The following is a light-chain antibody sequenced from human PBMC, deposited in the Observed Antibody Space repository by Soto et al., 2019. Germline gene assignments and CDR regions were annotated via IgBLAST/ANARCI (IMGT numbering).Light chain of an antibody. CDR1: SSDVGGYKD. V-gene: IGLV2-8*01. CDR3: SSYAGSNNLV. Sequence: QSALTQPPSASGSPGQSVTISCTGTSSDVGGYKDVSWYQQHPGKAPKLMIYEVSKRPSGVPDRFSGSKSGNTASLTVSGLQAEDEADYYCSSYAGSNNLVFGGGTQLTVL. J-gene: IGLJ2*01. CDR2: EVS.